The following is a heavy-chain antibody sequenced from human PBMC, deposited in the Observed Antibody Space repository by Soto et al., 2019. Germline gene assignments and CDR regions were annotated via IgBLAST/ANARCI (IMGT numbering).Heavy chain of an antibody. CDR2: IYYSGST. CDR3: ASLDRYGSGRTVS. D-gene: IGHD3-10*01. J-gene: IGHJ4*02. CDR1: GGSISSSSYY. Sequence: SETLSLTCTVSGGSISSSSYYWGWIRQPPGKGLEWIGSIYYSGSTYYNPSLKSRVTISVDTSKNQFSLKLSSVTAADTAVYYCASLDRYGSGRTVSWGQGTLVTVSS. V-gene: IGHV4-39*01.